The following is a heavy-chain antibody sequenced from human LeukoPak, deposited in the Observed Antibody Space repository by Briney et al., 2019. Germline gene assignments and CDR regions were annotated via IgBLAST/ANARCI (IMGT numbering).Heavy chain of an antibody. CDR1: GFTFSSYA. D-gene: IGHD4-17*01. V-gene: IGHV3-64D*06. Sequence: GGSLRLSCSASGFTFSSYAMHWVRQAPGKGLEYIPAISSNGGSTYYADSVKGRFTISRDNSKNTLYLQMSSLRAEDTAVYYCARDTDTTSHYGRFDPWGQGTLVTVSS. J-gene: IGHJ5*02. CDR3: ARDTDTTSHYGRFDP. CDR2: ISSNGGST.